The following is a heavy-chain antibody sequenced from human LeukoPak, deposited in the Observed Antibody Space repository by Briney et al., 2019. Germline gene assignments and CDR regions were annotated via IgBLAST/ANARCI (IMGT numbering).Heavy chain of an antibody. V-gene: IGHV1-2*02. CDR1: GYTFTGYY. Sequence: ASVKVSCKASGYTFTGYYMHWVRQAPGQGLEWMGWINPNSGGTNYAQKFQGRVTMTRDTSISTAYMELSRLRSDDTAVYYCARMGNNWNYYYFDYWGQGTLVTVSS. D-gene: IGHD1-7*01. CDR2: INPNSGGT. CDR3: ARMGNNWNYYYFDY. J-gene: IGHJ4*02.